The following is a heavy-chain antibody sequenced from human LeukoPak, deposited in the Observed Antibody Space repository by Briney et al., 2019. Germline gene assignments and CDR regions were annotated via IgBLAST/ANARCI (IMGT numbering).Heavy chain of an antibody. J-gene: IGHJ6*02. Sequence: GGSLRLSCAASGFTFSSYWMNWARQAPGKGLEWVASINHNGNVNYYVDSVKGRFTISRDNAKNSLYLQMSSLRVEDTAVYYCARDTWRAVAGTSTYYYTGMDAWGQGTTVTVSS. CDR3: ARDTWRAVAGTSTYYYTGMDA. V-gene: IGHV3-7*03. CDR2: INHNGNVN. CDR1: GFTFSSYW. D-gene: IGHD6-19*01.